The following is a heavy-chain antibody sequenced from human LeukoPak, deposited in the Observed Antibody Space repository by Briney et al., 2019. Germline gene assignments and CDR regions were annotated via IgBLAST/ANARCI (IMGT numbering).Heavy chain of an antibody. V-gene: IGHV3-23*01. CDR3: AREGYGGYPRLLDY. CDR1: GFTFSSYA. D-gene: IGHD4-23*01. J-gene: IGHJ4*02. Sequence: GGSLRLSCAASGFTFSSYAMSWVRQAPGKGLEWVSAISGSGGSTYYADSVKGRFTISRHISKNTVYLQMNSLRAEDTAVYYCAREGYGGYPRLLDYWGQGTLVTVSS. CDR2: ISGSGGST.